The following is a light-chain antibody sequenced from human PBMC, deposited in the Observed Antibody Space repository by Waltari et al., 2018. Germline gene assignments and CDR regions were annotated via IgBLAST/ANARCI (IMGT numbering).Light chain of an antibody. J-gene: IGLJ1*01. CDR1: TFPKQF. CDR2: RDN. CDR3: QSPDSSGTYV. Sequence: SYELTQPPSVSVSPGQTARISCSGDTFPKQFAYWYQQKPGQAPVLGIFRDNERPAGIPERVSGSSSGTTVRLTINGVQAEDEADYYCQSPDSSGTYVFGTGTKVTVL. V-gene: IGLV3-25*03.